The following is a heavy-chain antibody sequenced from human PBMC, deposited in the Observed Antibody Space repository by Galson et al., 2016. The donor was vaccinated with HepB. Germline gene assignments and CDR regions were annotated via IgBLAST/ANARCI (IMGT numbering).Heavy chain of an antibody. D-gene: IGHD2-21*01. CDR2: INPSGGST. V-gene: IGHV1-46*01. Sequence: SVKVSCKASGYTFTSYYMHWVRQAPGQGLEWMGIINPSGGSTSYAQKFQGRVTMTRDTSTSTVYMELSSLGSEDTAVYYCARAYCGGDCYSYGMDVWGQGTTVTVSS. CDR3: ARAYCGGDCYSYGMDV. CDR1: GYTFTSYY. J-gene: IGHJ6*02.